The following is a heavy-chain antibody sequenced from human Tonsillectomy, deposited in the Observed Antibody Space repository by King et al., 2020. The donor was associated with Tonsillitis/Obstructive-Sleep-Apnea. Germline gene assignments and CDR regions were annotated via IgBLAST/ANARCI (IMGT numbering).Heavy chain of an antibody. CDR2: IWYDGSNK. CDR3: ARAPIHDFWSGYYPAGNDY. V-gene: IGHV3-33*01. J-gene: IGHJ4*02. Sequence: VQLVESGGGVVQPGRSLRLSCAASGFTFSSYGMHWVRQAPGKGLEWVAVIWYDGSNKYYADSVKGRFTISRDNSKNTLYLQMNSLRAEDTAVYYCARAPIHDFWSGYYPAGNDYWGQGTLVTVSS. D-gene: IGHD3-3*01. CDR1: GFTFSSYG.